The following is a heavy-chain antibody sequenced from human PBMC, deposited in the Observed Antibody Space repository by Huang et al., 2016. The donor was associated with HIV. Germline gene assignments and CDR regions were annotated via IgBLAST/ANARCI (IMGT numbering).Heavy chain of an antibody. D-gene: IGHD3-22*01. Sequence: QVQLMESGGGVVQPGRSLRLSCAASGFTFTNYAMHWFRQAPGTGLEWVTLISYTGSNIYYTDSVKGRFSISSDNSKSTMFLHMNRLRFEDTAVYYCARGRDGRSGFYFGDFDNWGQGILVTVSS. J-gene: IGHJ4*02. CDR2: ISYTGSNI. V-gene: IGHV3-30*04. CDR3: ARGRDGRSGFYFGDFDN. CDR1: GFTFTNYA.